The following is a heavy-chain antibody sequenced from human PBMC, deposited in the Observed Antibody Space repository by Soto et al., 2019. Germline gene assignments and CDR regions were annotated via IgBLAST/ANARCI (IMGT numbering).Heavy chain of an antibody. V-gene: IGHV3-33*01. CDR1: GFTFSSYG. CDR3: TREYYPHSPRAVPEYYFDY. CDR2: IWYDGNNK. Sequence: QVQLVESGGGVVQPGRSLRLSCAASGFTFSSYGMHWVRQAPGKGLEWVAVIWYDGNNKYYADSVKGRFTISRDNSKNTLYLQMNSLRAEDTAVYYCTREYYPHSPRAVPEYYFDYWGQGTLVTVSS. D-gene: IGHD3-16*01. J-gene: IGHJ4*02.